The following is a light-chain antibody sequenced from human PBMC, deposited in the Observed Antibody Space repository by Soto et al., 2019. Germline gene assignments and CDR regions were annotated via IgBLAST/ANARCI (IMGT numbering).Light chain of an antibody. Sequence: EIVMTQSPGTLSVSTEERATLSCRASQSVDRNLAWYQQKPGQAPRLLIYGASTRPTGIPDRFSGSGSGTEFSLTIRCLQSEDFAVYYCQQYDSWPLTFGGGTKVEIK. V-gene: IGKV3D-15*01. CDR1: QSVDRN. J-gene: IGKJ4*01. CDR3: QQYDSWPLT. CDR2: GAS.